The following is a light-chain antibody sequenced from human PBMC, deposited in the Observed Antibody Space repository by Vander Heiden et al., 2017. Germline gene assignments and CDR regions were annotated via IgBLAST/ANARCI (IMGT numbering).Light chain of an antibody. CDR3: QQYNNRPPWT. J-gene: IGKJ1*01. Sequence: IEMTQSPATLSASPGDRATLSCRASQSVSSNLAWYQQKPGQAPRLLIYGASTRATGSPDRGSGSGSGTEITLTTRSLQPADVAAYYCQQYNNRPPWTFGQGTKVEIK. CDR2: GAS. V-gene: IGKV3-15*01. CDR1: QSVSSN.